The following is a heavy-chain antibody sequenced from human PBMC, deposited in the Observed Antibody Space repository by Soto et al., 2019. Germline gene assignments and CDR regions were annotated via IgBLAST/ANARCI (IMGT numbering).Heavy chain of an antibody. CDR3: AADGYYYNSSYAFDI. CDR1: GYTFTSYD. D-gene: IGHD3-22*01. V-gene: IGHV1-58*02. Sequence: SVKVSCKASGYTFTSYDINWVRQARGQRLEWIGWIVVGSGHTNYAQKFQERVTITRDMSTSTAYMDLSSLRSEDTAVYYCAADGYYYNSSYAFDIWGQGTTVTVSS. J-gene: IGHJ3*02. CDR2: IVVGSGHT.